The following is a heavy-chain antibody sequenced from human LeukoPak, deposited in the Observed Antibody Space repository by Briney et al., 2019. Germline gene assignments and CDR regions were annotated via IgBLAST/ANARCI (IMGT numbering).Heavy chain of an antibody. V-gene: IGHV4-39*01. CDR3: ARHQCSGTRCYNFYFYGMDV. CDR2: IYYSTST. Sequence: ALSGRASGRDSVWSMEYAVSLSQPPGKGLEWIATIYYSTSTQYNPSLKSRVTMSVDTSKNQFSLKLSSMTAADTAVYYCARHQCSGTRCYNFYFYGMDVWGQGTTVTVSS. J-gene: IGHJ6*02. D-gene: IGHD2-2*02. CDR1: GRDSVWSMEY.